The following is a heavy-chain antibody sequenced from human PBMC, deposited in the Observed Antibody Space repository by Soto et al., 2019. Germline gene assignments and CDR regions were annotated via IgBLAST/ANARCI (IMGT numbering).Heavy chain of an antibody. D-gene: IGHD6-13*01. J-gene: IGHJ3*02. V-gene: IGHV3-30*18. Sequence: GGSLRLSCAASGFTFSSYGMHWVRQAPGKGLEWVAVISYDGSNKYYADSVKGRFTISRDNSKNTLYLQMNSLRAEDTAVYYCAKDVRGGAAADDAFDIWGQGTMVTVSS. CDR3: AKDVRGGAAADDAFDI. CDR2: ISYDGSNK. CDR1: GFTFSSYG.